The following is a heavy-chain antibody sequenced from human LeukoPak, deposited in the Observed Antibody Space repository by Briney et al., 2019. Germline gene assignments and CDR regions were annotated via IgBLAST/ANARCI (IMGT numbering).Heavy chain of an antibody. D-gene: IGHD3-22*01. Sequence: PSETLSLTCAVYGGSFSGYYWSWIRQPPGKGLEWIGEINHSGSTNYNPSLKSRVTISVDTSKNQFSLKLSSVTAADTAVYYCAREGFGDSSGYYERPYYFDYWGQGTLVTVSS. CDR2: INHSGST. V-gene: IGHV4-34*01. CDR1: GGSFSGYY. J-gene: IGHJ4*02. CDR3: AREGFGDSSGYYERPYYFDY.